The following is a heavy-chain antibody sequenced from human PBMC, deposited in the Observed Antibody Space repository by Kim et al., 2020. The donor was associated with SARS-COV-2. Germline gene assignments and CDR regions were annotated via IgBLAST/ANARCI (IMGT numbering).Heavy chain of an antibody. CDR2: ISSSGSTI. CDR1: GFTFSDYY. J-gene: IGHJ6*02. Sequence: GGSLRLSCAASGFTFSDYYMSWIRQAPGKGLEWVSYISSSGSTIYYADSVKGRFTISRDNAKNSLYLQMNSLRAEDTAVYYCARDPLSSSGWYYYYYGMDVWGQGTTVTVSS. V-gene: IGHV3-11*01. CDR3: ARDPLSSSGWYYYYYGMDV. D-gene: IGHD6-19*01.